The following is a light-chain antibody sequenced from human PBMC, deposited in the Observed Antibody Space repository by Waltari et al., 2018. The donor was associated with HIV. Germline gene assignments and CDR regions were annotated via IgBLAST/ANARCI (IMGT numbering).Light chain of an antibody. Sequence: QSALTQPPSASGSPGQSVTIPCTGTSSDIGPYNYVAWYQQYPGKAPKLRIYAVTKRPSGVPDRFSGSKSGNTASLTVSGLQAEDEADYYCASHAGSKDVFGGGTKLTVL. CDR1: SSDIGPYNY. CDR2: AVT. V-gene: IGLV2-8*01. J-gene: IGLJ2*01. CDR3: ASHAGSKDV.